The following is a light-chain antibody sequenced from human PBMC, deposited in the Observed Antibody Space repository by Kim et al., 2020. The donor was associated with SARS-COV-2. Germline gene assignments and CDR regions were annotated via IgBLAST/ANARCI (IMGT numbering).Light chain of an antibody. CDR1: SSDVGGYNY. V-gene: IGLV2-11*01. CDR2: DVS. J-gene: IGLJ1*01. CDR3: CSYAGSYTYV. Sequence: GQSGTISCTGTSSDVGGYNYVSWYQQHPDKTPKLMIYDVSERPSGVPDRFSGSKSGNTASLTISGLQADDEADYYCCSYAGSYTYVFGTGTKVTVL.